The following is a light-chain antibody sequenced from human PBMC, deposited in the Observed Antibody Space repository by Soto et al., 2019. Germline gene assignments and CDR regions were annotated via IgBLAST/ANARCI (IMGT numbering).Light chain of an antibody. CDR3: QQSSTLPLT. CDR1: QSVSSL. Sequence: DIQMTQSPSSLSASVGDSVSITCRASQSVSSLLNWYQKKPGKAPYLLIYGASTLQSGVPSRFSGAGSGTDFSLTISPLQPDDSASYYCQQSSTLPLTFGGGTQVEIK. V-gene: IGKV1-39*01. CDR2: GAS. J-gene: IGKJ4*01.